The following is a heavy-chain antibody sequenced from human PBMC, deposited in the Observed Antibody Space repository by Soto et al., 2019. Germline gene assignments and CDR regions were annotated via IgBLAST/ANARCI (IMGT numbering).Heavy chain of an antibody. CDR3: ARDRMDRVYYYYYMDV. J-gene: IGHJ6*03. V-gene: IGHV3-7*01. CDR1: GFTFSSYW. CDR2: IKQDGSEK. Sequence: GGSLRLSCAASGFTFSSYWMSWVRQAPGKGLEWVANIKQDGSEKYYVDSVKGRFTISRDNAKNSLYLQMYSLRAEDTAVYYCARDRMDRVYYYYYMDVWGKGTTVTVSS.